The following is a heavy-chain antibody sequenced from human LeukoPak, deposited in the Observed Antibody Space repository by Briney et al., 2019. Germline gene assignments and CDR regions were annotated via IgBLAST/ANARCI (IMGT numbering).Heavy chain of an antibody. CDR3: ARGPARTRKYNWFDP. CDR1: GYTFTTYA. D-gene: IGHD2-2*01. Sequence: ASVKVSCKASGYTFTTYAMHWVRQAPGQRLEWMGWINCDNGNTKYSQKFQGRVTMTRNTSISTAYMELSSLRSGDTAVYYCARGPARTRKYNWFDPWGQGTLVTVSP. J-gene: IGHJ5*02. CDR2: INCDNGNT. V-gene: IGHV1-3*01.